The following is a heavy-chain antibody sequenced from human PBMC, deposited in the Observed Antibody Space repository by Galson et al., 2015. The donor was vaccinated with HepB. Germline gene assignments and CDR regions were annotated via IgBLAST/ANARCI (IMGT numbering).Heavy chain of an antibody. CDR1: GYTFTSYY. Sequence: SVKVSCKASGYTFTSYYMHWVRQAPGQGLEWMGIINPSGGSTSYAQKFQGRVTMTRDTSTSTVYMELSSLRSEDTAVYYCATIEMATRYFDYWGQGTLVTVSS. V-gene: IGHV1-46*01. J-gene: IGHJ4*02. D-gene: IGHD5-24*01. CDR2: INPSGGST. CDR3: ATIEMATRYFDY.